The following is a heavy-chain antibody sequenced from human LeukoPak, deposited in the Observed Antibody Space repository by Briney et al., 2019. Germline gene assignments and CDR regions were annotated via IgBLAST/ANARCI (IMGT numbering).Heavy chain of an antibody. CDR3: ARGSGWFFDT. CDR2: IGYDGKYK. V-gene: IGHV3-30*04. CDR1: GFTFSNYA. D-gene: IGHD6-19*01. J-gene: IGHJ4*02. Sequence: EMSLRLSCAASGFTFSNYAMHWVRQAPGKGLEWVAVIGYDGKYKHYADSVKGRFSISRDRSKTTVDLEMSSLRTDDTAVYYCARGSGWFFDTWGQGTLVTVSS.